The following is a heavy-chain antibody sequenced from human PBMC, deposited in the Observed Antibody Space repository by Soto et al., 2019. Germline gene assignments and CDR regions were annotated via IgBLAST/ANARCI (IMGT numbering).Heavy chain of an antibody. D-gene: IGHD3-16*02. Sequence: PSETLSLTCAVSGDSISSYYCMWIRQPPGKGLESIGYLYYGRSANYNPSLKSRVTLSVDTSTNQCSLTLSSMTAADTAVYYFARSDIMITFGGVIVRRGVDVWGQGTTVTVSS. CDR3: ARSDIMITFGGVIVRRGVDV. CDR1: GDSISSYY. J-gene: IGHJ6*02. V-gene: IGHV4-59*01. CDR2: LYYGRSA.